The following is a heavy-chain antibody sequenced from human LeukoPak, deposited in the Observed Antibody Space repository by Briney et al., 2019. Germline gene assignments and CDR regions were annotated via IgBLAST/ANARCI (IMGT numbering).Heavy chain of an antibody. D-gene: IGHD6-13*01. J-gene: IGHJ4*02. CDR3: ARTMYSSSWYYFDY. CDR1: GFTFDDYV. CDR2: ISWNSGSI. Sequence: SGGSLRLSCAASGFTFDDYVMHWVRQAPGKGLEWVSGISWNSGSIGYADSVKGRFTISRDNAKNSLYLQMNSLRAEDTAVYYCARTMYSSSWYYFDYWGQGTLVTVSS. V-gene: IGHV3-9*01.